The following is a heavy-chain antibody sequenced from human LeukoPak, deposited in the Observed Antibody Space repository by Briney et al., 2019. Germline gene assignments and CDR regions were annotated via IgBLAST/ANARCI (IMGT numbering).Heavy chain of an antibody. CDR3: ARYYGDYGYWFDP. D-gene: IGHD4-17*01. CDR1: GGSISSSNW. V-gene: IGHV4-4*02. Sequence: PSGTLSLTCAVSGGSISSSNWWSWVRQPPGKGLEWIGEIYHSGSTSYNPSLKSRVTISVDKSKNQFSLKLSSVTAADTAVYYCARYYGDYGYWFDPWGQGTLVTVSS. CDR2: IYHSGST. J-gene: IGHJ5*02.